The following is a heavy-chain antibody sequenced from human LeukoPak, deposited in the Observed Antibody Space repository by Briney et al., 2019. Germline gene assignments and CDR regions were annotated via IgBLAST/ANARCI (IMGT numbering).Heavy chain of an antibody. D-gene: IGHD2-2*01. J-gene: IGHJ6*03. V-gene: IGHV1-69*05. Sequence: SVKVSCKASGDTFSSYAISWVRQAPGQGLEWMGGIIPIFGTANYAQKFQGRATITTDESTSTAYMELSSLRSEDTAVYYCARGVVPAARYYYYYMDVWGKGTTVTVSS. CDR2: IIPIFGTA. CDR3: ARGVVPAARYYYYYMDV. CDR1: GDTFSSYA.